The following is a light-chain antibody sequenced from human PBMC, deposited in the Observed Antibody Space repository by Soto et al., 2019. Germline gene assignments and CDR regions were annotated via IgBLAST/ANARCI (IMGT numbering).Light chain of an antibody. J-gene: IGLJ3*02. Sequence: QSALIQPPSVSGSPGQSVTISCTGTSSDVGSYDYVSWYQQHPGTVPKPMIYNVNTRPSGVPDRFSGSRSGTSASLAISGLQSDDEADYFCSTWDDSLNGWVFGGGTKLTVL. V-gene: IGLV2-11*01. CDR2: NVN. CDR3: STWDDSLNGWV. CDR1: SSDVGSYDY.